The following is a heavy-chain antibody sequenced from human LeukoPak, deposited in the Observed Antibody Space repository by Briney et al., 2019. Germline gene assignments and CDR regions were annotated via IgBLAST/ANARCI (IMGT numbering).Heavy chain of an antibody. CDR3: ARVVSLIVVVPAACALDP. CDR1: GYTFTGYY. V-gene: IGHV1-2*02. J-gene: IGHJ5*02. CDR2: INPNSGGT. Sequence: ASVKVSCKASGYTFTGYYMHWVRQAPGQGLEWMGWINPNSGGTNYAQKFQGRVTMTRDTSISTAYMELSRLRSDDTAVYYCARVVSLIVVVPAACALDPWGQGTLVTVSS. D-gene: IGHD2-2*01.